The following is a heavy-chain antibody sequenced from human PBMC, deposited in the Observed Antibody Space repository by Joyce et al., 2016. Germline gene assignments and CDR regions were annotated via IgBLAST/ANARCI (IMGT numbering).Heavy chain of an antibody. CDR3: ARGGIVYDYSMDL. CDR1: GFTFSTSS. Sequence: EVQLVESGGGLVKPGGSLRISCAASGFTFSTSSMSWFRRGHGKGLGWVSAISSDSTYIFYADSMKGRFTVSRDNAKNSLYLEMNSLRAEETAVFFCARGGIVYDYSMDLWGQGTTVTVSS. CDR2: ISSDSTYI. J-gene: IGHJ6*02. D-gene: IGHD3-22*01. V-gene: IGHV3-21*02.